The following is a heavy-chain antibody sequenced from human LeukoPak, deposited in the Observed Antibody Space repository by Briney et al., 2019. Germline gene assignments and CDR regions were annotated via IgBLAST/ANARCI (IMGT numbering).Heavy chain of an antibody. V-gene: IGHV3-23*01. D-gene: IGHD1-26*01. Sequence: GGSLRLSCVASGVTFSNHPMTWVRQAPGKGLEWVSGITNTGGSTYYAESVKGRFTISRDNSKTTVYLQMNNLRAEDTAVYYCASRPPSGTYYGVLNYWGQGTLVTVSS. J-gene: IGHJ4*02. CDR2: ITNTGGST. CDR3: ASRPPSGTYYGVLNY. CDR1: GVTFSNHP.